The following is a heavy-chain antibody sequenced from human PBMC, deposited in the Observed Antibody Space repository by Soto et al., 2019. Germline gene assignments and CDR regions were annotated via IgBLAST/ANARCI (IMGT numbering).Heavy chain of an antibody. CDR3: AKSYDFWSGYYTEDYYYYGMDV. D-gene: IGHD3-3*01. CDR1: GFTFSSYG. V-gene: IGHV3-30*18. CDR2: ISYDGSNK. J-gene: IGHJ6*02. Sequence: PGGSLRLSCAASGFTFSSYGMHWVRQAPGKGLEWVAVISYDGSNKYYADSVKGRFTISRDNSKNTLYLQMNSLRAEDTAVYYCAKSYDFWSGYYTEDYYYYGMDVWGQGTTVTVPS.